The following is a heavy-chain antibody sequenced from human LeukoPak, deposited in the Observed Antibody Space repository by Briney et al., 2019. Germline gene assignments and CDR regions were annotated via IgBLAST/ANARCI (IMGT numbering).Heavy chain of an antibody. CDR3: ARDRDGYYDY. V-gene: IGHV3-21*01. CDR1: GFTFSSYS. CDR2: ISSSSSYI. Sequence: GGSLRLSCAASGFTFSSYSMNWVRQAPGKGLEWVSSISSSSSYIYYGDSVKGRFTISRDNAKNSLYLQMNSLRAEDTAVYYCARDRDGYYDYWGQGTLVTVSS. J-gene: IGHJ4*02. D-gene: IGHD3-10*01.